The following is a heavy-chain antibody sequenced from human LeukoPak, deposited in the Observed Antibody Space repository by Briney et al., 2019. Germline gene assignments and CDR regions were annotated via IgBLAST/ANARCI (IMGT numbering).Heavy chain of an antibody. CDR1: GGTFSSYA. D-gene: IGHD3-3*01. V-gene: IGHV1-69*13. J-gene: IGHJ6*02. Sequence: ASVKVSCKASGGTFSSYAISWVRQAPGQGLEWMGGIIPIFGAANYAQKFQGRVTITADESTSTAYMELSSLRSEDTAVYYCARQITRITIFGVVIRYYGMDVWGQGTTVTVSS. CDR3: ARQITRITIFGVVIRYYGMDV. CDR2: IIPIFGAA.